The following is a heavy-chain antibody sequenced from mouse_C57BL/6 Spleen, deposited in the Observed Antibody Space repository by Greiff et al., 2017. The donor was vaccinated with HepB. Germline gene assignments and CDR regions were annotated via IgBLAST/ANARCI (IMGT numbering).Heavy chain of an antibody. V-gene: IGHV1-50*01. CDR3: ARMVGYFDY. CDR2: IDPSDSYT. CDR1: GYTFTSYW. J-gene: IGHJ2*01. Sequence: QVQLQQPGAELVKPGASVKLSCKASGYTFTSYWMQWVKQRPGQGLEWIGEIDPSDSYTNYNQKFKGKATLTVDTSSSTAYMQLSSLTSEDSAVYHCARMVGYFDYWGQGTTLTVSS. D-gene: IGHD1-1*02.